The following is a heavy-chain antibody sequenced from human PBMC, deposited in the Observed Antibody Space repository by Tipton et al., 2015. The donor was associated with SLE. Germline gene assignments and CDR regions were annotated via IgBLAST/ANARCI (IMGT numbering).Heavy chain of an antibody. Sequence: TLSLTCAVYGGSFSGYYWSWIRQPPGKGLEWIGEINHSGSTNYNPSLKSRVTISVDTSKNQFSLKLSSVTAADTAVYYCARGRRYYQGDAFDIWGQGTTVTVSS. V-gene: IGHV4-34*01. J-gene: IGHJ3*02. CDR1: GGSFSGYY. CDR3: ARGRRYYQGDAFDI. CDR2: INHSGST. D-gene: IGHD2-8*01.